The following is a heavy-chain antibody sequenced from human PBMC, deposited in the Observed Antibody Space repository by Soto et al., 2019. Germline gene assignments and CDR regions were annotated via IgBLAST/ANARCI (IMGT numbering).Heavy chain of an antibody. Sequence: GGSLRLSCAASGFTFSSYAMSWVRQAPGKGLEWVSAIRGSGGSTYYADSVKGRFTISRDNSKNTLYLQMNSLRAEDTAVYYCAKSRVNKQLANWFDPWGQGTLVTVSS. CDR2: IRGSGGST. D-gene: IGHD6-13*01. V-gene: IGHV3-23*01. J-gene: IGHJ5*02. CDR3: AKSRVNKQLANWFDP. CDR1: GFTFSSYA.